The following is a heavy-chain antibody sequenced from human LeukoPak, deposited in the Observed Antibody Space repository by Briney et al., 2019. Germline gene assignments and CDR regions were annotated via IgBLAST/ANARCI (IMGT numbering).Heavy chain of an antibody. CDR3: ARGVRVGFSSYYFDY. D-gene: IGHD6-6*01. J-gene: IGHJ4*02. CDR2: IYDTGNT. Sequence: SETLSLTCTVSGDSMNGLSWSWIRQSPGKGLEWIAYIYDTGNTNTSPSLKSRVTLSVDTSKKQFSLRLSSVTAADTAVYYCARGVRVGFSSYYFDYWGQGTQVTVSA. CDR1: GDSMNGLS. V-gene: IGHV4-59*11.